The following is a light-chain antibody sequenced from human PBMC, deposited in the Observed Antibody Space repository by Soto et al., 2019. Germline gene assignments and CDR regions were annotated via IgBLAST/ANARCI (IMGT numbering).Light chain of an antibody. J-gene: IGKJ1*01. CDR2: AAS. Sequence: DIQMTQSPSTLSASVGDRVTITCRASQSISSYLNWYQQKPGNAPKLLIYAASSLQSGGPSRFSGSGSGTDFTLTISSLQPEDFATYYCQQSYSTPCTFGQGTKVEIK. CDR1: QSISSY. CDR3: QQSYSTPCT. V-gene: IGKV1-39*01.